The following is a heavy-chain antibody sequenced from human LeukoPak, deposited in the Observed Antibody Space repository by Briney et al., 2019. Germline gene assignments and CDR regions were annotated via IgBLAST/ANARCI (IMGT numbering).Heavy chain of an antibody. Sequence: ASVKVSCKASGYTFTSYDINWVRQATGQGLEWMGWINPNSGNTGYAQKFQGRVTMTRNTSISTAYMELSSLRSEDTAVYYCARGVVRGLIPYYYYCYMDVWGKGTTVTVSS. CDR2: INPNSGNT. J-gene: IGHJ6*03. D-gene: IGHD3-10*01. CDR1: GYTFTSYD. CDR3: ARGVVRGLIPYYYYCYMDV. V-gene: IGHV1-8*01.